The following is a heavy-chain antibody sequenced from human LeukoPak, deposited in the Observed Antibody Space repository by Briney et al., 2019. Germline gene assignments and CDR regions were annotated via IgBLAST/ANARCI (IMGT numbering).Heavy chain of an antibody. J-gene: IGHJ4*02. CDR3: AAVFGSGYYYYFDY. Sequence: SVKVSCKASGFSFSSYSMQWVRQDRGQRLDWLGWLAVGSGNTNYAQKFQGRVTITRDMSTSTAYMELSSLGSEDTALYYCAAVFGSGYYYYFDYWGQGSLVTVSS. CDR1: GFSFSSYS. CDR2: LAVGSGNT. V-gene: IGHV1-58*02. D-gene: IGHD3-22*01.